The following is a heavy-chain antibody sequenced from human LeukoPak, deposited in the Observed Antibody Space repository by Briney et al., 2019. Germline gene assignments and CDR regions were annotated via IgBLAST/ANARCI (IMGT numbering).Heavy chain of an antibody. J-gene: IGHJ5*02. CDR1: GFTFSSYA. CDR2: ISYDGSNK. V-gene: IGHV3-30-3*01. D-gene: IGHD1-26*01. Sequence: GGSLRLSCAASGFTFSSYAMHWVRQAPGKGLEWVAVISYDGSNKYYADSVKGRFTISRDNSKNTLYLQMNSLRAEDTAVYYCARDRGGSYSPWGQGTLVTVSS. CDR3: ARDRGGSYSP.